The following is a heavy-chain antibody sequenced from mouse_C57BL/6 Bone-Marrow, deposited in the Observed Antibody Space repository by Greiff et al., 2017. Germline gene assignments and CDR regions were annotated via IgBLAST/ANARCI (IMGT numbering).Heavy chain of an antibody. V-gene: IGHV5-12*01. CDR3: ARHKDDGYNWYFDV. CDR2: ISNGGGST. D-gene: IGHD2-3*01. Sequence: EVQGVESGGGLVQPGGSLKLSCAASGFTFSDYYMYWVRQTPEKRLEWVAYISNGGGSTYYPDTVKGRFTISRDNAKNTLYLQMSRLKSEDTAMYYCARHKDDGYNWYFDVWGTGTTVTVSS. J-gene: IGHJ1*03. CDR1: GFTFSDYY.